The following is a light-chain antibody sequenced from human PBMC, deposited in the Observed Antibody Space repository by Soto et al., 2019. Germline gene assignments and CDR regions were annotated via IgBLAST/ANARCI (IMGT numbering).Light chain of an antibody. CDR3: QTWATGIQV. CDR2: LNSDGSH. V-gene: IGLV4-69*02. J-gene: IGLJ3*02. CDR1: SGHSSYA. Sequence: QAVLTQSPSASASLGASVKLTCTLSSGHSSYAVAWHQQQPEKGPRYLMTLNSDGSHSKGDGIPDRFSGSSSGAERYLTLSSLQSEDEADYYCQTWATGIQVFGGGTQLTVL.